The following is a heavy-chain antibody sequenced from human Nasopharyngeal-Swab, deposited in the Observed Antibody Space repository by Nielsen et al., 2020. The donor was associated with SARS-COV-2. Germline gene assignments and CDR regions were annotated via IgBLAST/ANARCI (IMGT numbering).Heavy chain of an antibody. Sequence: GESLKISCAASGFTFSSYSMNWVRQAPGKGLEWVSSISSSSSYIYYADSVKGRFTISRDNAKNSLYLQMNSLRAEDTAVYHCARATGYSSSQGDYWGQGTLVTVSS. CDR2: ISSSSSYI. D-gene: IGHD6-13*01. CDR1: GFTFSSYS. CDR3: ARATGYSSSQGDY. J-gene: IGHJ4*02. V-gene: IGHV3-21*01.